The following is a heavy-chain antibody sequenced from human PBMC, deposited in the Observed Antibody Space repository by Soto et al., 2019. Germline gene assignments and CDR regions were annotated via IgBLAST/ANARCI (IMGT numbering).Heavy chain of an antibody. J-gene: IGHJ2*01. CDR1: GGSISSGGYY. Sequence: QVQLQESGPGLVKPSQTLSLTCTVSGGSISSGGYYWSWLRQHPGKGLEWIGYIYYSGSTYYNPSLKCRVTISVDASKYQFTLKRSSVAAADTSVYYCARDVPDTTVTTYWYFDLWGRGTLVTVSS. CDR2: IYYSGST. CDR3: ARDVPDTTVTTYWYFDL. V-gene: IGHV4-31*03. D-gene: IGHD4-17*01.